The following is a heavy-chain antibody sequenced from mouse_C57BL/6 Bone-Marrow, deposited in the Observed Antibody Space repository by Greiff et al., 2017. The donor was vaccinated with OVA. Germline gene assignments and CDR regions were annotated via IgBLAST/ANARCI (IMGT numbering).Heavy chain of an antibody. Sequence: QVQLQQSGPGLVAPSQSLSITCTVSGFSLTSYAISWVRQPPGKGLEWLGVIWTGGGTNYNSALKSRLSISKDNSKSQVFLKMNSLQTDDTARYYCARSTTVVDYYFDYWGQGTTLTVSS. CDR2: IWTGGGT. CDR3: ARSTTVVDYYFDY. CDR1: GFSLTSYA. D-gene: IGHD1-1*01. J-gene: IGHJ2*01. V-gene: IGHV2-9-1*01.